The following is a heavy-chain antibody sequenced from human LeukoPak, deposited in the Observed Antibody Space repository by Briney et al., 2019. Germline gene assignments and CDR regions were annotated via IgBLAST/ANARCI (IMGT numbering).Heavy chain of an antibody. J-gene: IGHJ4*02. CDR1: GYTFTSYG. CDR2: ISAYNGNT. V-gene: IGHV1-18*01. D-gene: IGHD3-10*01. Sequence: ASVKVSCKASGYTFTSYGISWVRQAPGQGLEWMGWISAYNGNTNYAQKLQGRVTMTTDTSTSTAYMELRSLRSDDTAVYYCARVGMIPYRRGWVDYWGQGTLVTVSS. CDR3: ARVGMIPYRRGWVDY.